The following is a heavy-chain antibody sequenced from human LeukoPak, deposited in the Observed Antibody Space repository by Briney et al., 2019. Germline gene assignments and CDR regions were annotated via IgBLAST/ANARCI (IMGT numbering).Heavy chain of an antibody. V-gene: IGHV3-21*01. Sequence: GGSLRLYCAASGLTFSSYSMNWVRQAPGKGLEWVSSISSSSSYIYYADSVKGRFTISRDNAKNSLYLQMNSLRAEDTAVYYCAREGGGGDWSIDYWGQGTLVTVSS. CDR1: GLTFSSYS. CDR3: AREGGGGDWSIDY. J-gene: IGHJ4*02. CDR2: ISSSSSYI. D-gene: IGHD2-21*02.